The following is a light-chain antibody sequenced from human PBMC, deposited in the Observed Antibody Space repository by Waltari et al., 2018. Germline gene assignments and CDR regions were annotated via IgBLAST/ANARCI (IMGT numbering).Light chain of an antibody. Sequence: EIVLTQSPDTLSLSPGERATLSCRASQTISYSYLAWYQQKPGQAPRLLISATSSRATAIPDRFSGSGSGTDFTLTISRLEPEDFAVYFCQHYANSPPTFGQGTKVEIK. CDR1: QTISYSY. J-gene: IGKJ1*01. V-gene: IGKV3-20*01. CDR2: ATS. CDR3: QHYANSPPT.